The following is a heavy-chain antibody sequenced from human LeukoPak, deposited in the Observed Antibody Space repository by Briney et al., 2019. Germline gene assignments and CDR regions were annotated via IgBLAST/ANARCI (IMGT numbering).Heavy chain of an antibody. CDR2: INPDSGGT. Sequence: GASVKVSCKASGYTFTGYYMHWVRQAPGQGLEWMGWINPDSGGTNYAQEFQGRVTMTRDTSISTAYMELSRLRSDDTAVYYCARGFYIDYGYWFDPWGLGTLVTVSS. CDR3: ARGFYIDYGYWFDP. V-gene: IGHV1-2*02. D-gene: IGHD4-17*01. CDR1: GYTFTGYY. J-gene: IGHJ5*02.